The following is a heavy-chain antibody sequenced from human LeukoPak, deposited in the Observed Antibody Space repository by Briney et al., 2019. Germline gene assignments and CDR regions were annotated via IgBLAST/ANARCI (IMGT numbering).Heavy chain of an antibody. V-gene: IGHV4-59*01. Sequence: SSETLSLTCTVSGGSISSYYWSWIRQPPGRGVEWLGYISDAGSTNYSPSLESRVTISIDTSKNQFSLRLSSVTTADTAMYYCARVPLNWGPWYFDLWGRGTLVTVSS. J-gene: IGHJ2*01. CDR1: GGSISSYY. CDR2: ISDAGST. D-gene: IGHD7-27*01. CDR3: ARVPLNWGPWYFDL.